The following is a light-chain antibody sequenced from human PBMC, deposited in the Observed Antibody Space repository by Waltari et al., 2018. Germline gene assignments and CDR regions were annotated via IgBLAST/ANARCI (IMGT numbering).Light chain of an antibody. V-gene: IGKV3-15*01. CDR1: QSIGDN. CDR3: QQCNDWPPYT. J-gene: IGKJ2*01. CDR2: SAS. Sequence: EIVVTQSPATLSVSPGERATLYCRASQSIGDNLAWYQQKPGQPPRLLIYSASRMLPGVPDRFSGSGSGTDFTLTISSLQSEDFAVYYCQQCNDWPPYTFGRGTKLEI.